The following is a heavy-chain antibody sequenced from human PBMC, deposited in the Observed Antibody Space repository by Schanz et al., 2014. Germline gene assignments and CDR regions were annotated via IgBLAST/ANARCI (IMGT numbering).Heavy chain of an antibody. D-gene: IGHD6-19*01. Sequence: QVQLVQSGAEVKKPGASVKVSCKASGYTTFTDYYIHWVRQAPGQGLEWMGLINPNSGDTNYAQKFQGWVTMTRDTAISTAYMEVSRLKSDDTAVYYCARLSVAGRPHVNYWYCALWGRGTLVTVSS. CDR1: GYTTFTDYY. J-gene: IGHJ2*01. V-gene: IGHV1-2*04. CDR2: INPNSGDT. CDR3: ARLSVAGRPHVNYWYCAL.